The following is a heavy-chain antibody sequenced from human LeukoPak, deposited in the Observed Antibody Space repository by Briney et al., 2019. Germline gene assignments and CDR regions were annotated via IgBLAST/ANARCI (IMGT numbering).Heavy chain of an antibody. V-gene: IGHV3-23*01. J-gene: IGHJ4*02. D-gene: IGHD1-26*01. CDR3: AKDPPVGATLEDY. CDR2: ISGSGGTS. CDR1: GFIFSRYG. Sequence: HPGGTLRLSCAAPGFIFSRYGVSWVRQAPGKGLEWVSAISGSGGTSYYADSVKGRFTISRDNSKNTLYLQMNSLRAEDTAVYYCAKDPPVGATLEDYWGQGTLVTVSS.